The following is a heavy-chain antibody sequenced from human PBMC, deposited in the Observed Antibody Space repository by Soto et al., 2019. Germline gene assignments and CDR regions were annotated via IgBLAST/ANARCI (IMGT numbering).Heavy chain of an antibody. V-gene: IGHV1-8*01. CDR2: MNPNSGNT. J-gene: IGHJ4*02. Sequence: ASVKVSCKASGYTFTSYDINWVRQATGQGLEWMGWMNPNSGNTGYAQKFQGRVTMTRNTSISTAYMELSRLRSDDTAVYYCARAVPGIAAAIDYWGQGTLVTVSS. CDR3: ARAVPGIAAAIDY. CDR1: GYTFTSYD. D-gene: IGHD6-13*01.